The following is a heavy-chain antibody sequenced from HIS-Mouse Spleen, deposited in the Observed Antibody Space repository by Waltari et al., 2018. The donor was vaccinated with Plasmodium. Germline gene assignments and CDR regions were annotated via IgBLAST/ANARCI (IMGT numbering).Heavy chain of an antibody. CDR1: GFTFSSYW. J-gene: IGHJ2*01. D-gene: IGHD6-13*01. Sequence: EVQLVESGGGLVQPGGSMTLPCPASGFTFSSYWMSWVSQGPGKGLEWVANIKQDGSEKYYVDSVKGRFTISRDNAKNSLYLQMNSLRAEDTAVYYCASSWYWYFDLWGRGTLVTVSS. CDR3: ASSWYWYFDL. V-gene: IGHV3-7*01. CDR2: IKQDGSEK.